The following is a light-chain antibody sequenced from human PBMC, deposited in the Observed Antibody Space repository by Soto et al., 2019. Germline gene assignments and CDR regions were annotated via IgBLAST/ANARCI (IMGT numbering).Light chain of an antibody. J-gene: IGKJ1*01. V-gene: IGKV1-39*01. Sequence: GDRVTTTCRASRFIGNYLNWYRQKPGTAPKLLISGASSLQSGVPSRFSGSGSGTDFTLTISSLQREDLAIYYCQQGYSNPKTFGQGTK. CDR3: QQGYSNPKT. CDR1: RFIGNY. CDR2: GAS.